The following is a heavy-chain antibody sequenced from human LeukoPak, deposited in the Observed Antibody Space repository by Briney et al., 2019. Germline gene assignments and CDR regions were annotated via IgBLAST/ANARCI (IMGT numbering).Heavy chain of an antibody. D-gene: IGHD1-7*01. CDR2: ISYDGSNK. V-gene: IGHV3-30*04. CDR1: GFTFSSYA. CDR3: ARERELEIDY. J-gene: IGHJ4*02. Sequence: AGRSLRLSCAASGFTFSSYAMHRVRQAPGKGLEWVAVISYDGSNKYYADSVKGRFTISRDNSKNTLYLQMNSLRAEDTAVYYCARERELEIDYWGQGTLVTVSS.